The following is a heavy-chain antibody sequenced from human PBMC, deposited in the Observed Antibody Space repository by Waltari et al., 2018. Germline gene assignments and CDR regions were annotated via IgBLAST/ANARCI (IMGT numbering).Heavy chain of an antibody. CDR3: ATPSYYDSSGYYYFDY. D-gene: IGHD3-22*01. CDR1: GFTFSSYW. CDR2: INSDGSST. V-gene: IGHV3-74*01. Sequence: EVQLVESGGGLVQPGGSLRLSCAASGFTFSSYWMHWVRQAPGKGLVSVSRINSDGSSTSYADSVKGRFTIARDNAKNTLYLQMNSLRAEDTAVYYCATPSYYDSSGYYYFDYWGQGTLVTVSS. J-gene: IGHJ4*02.